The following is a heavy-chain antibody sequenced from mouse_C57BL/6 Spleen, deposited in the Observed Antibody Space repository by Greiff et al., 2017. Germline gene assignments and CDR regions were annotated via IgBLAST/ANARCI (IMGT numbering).Heavy chain of an antibody. CDR1: GYTFTDYY. J-gene: IGHJ2*01. V-gene: IGHV1-75*01. CDR3: ARRDYSNHYFDY. CDR2: IFPGSGST. D-gene: IGHD2-5*01. Sequence: VQLQQSGPELVKPGASVKIPCKASGYTFTDYYINWVKQRPGQGLEWIGWIFPGSGSTYYNEKFKGKATLTVDRSSSTAYMLLSSLTSEDSAVYFCARRDYSNHYFDYWGQGTTLTVSS.